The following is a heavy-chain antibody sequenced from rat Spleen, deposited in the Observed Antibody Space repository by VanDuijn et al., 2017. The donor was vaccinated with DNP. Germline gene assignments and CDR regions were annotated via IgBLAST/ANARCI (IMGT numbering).Heavy chain of an antibody. CDR3: ATYYGFNSYFFDY. V-gene: IGHV5-31*01. CDR1: GFTFNDYW. CDR2: ITSSGGDS. D-gene: IGHD1-9*01. J-gene: IGHJ2*01. Sequence: EVQLVESGGGLVQPGRSLKLSCVASGFTFNDYWMTWIRQVPGKGLEWVASITSSGGDSYYPDSVKGRFTISRDNAKDTQYLQMDNLRSEDTATYFCATYYGFNSYFFDYWGQGVMVTVSS.